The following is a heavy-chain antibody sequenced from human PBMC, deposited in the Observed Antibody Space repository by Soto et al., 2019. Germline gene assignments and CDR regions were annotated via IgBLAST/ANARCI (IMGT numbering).Heavy chain of an antibody. Sequence: QITLKESGPTLLKPTQTLTLTCSFSGFSLSTPGVGVGWIRQPPGKALEWLALIYWDDDKRNSPSLKSRLTITKDTSKNLVVLRVANMDPVDTAKYSCVYRGDSTRSANYPLDSWGQRTLVTVSS. CDR1: GFSLSTPGVG. J-gene: IGHJ4*02. CDR3: VYRGDSTRSANYPLDS. V-gene: IGHV2-5*02. D-gene: IGHD1-26*01. CDR2: IYWDDDK.